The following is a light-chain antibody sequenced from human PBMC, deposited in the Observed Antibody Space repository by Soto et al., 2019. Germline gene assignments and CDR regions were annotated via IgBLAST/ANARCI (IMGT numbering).Light chain of an antibody. J-gene: IGKJ1*01. CDR3: QQYNNWPQT. Sequence: EIVMTQSPATLSVSPGERATLSCRASQSISSNLAWYQRKPGQAPRLLIHGASTRATGIPARFSGSGSGTEFTLTISSLQSEDFAVYYCQQYNNWPQTFGQGTKV. V-gene: IGKV3-15*01. CDR1: QSISSN. CDR2: GAS.